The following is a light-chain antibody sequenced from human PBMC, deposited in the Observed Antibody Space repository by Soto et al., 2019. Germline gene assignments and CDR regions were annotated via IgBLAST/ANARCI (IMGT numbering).Light chain of an antibody. CDR2: EAS. Sequence: DIQVTQSPSTLSASEGDRVTITCRASESIGNWLAWYQQKPGQAPNLLIYEASNLESGVPSRFSGSGSGTEFTLTISSLQPVDFATYYCHQYSSFPWTVGQGTKVDIK. V-gene: IGKV1-5*03. CDR3: HQYSSFPWT. CDR1: ESIGNW. J-gene: IGKJ1*01.